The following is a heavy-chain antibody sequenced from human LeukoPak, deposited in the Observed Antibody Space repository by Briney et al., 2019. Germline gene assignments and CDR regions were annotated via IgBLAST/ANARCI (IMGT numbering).Heavy chain of an antibody. CDR1: GYSISSGYY. V-gene: IGHV4-38-2*02. CDR2: IYHSGST. CDR3: ARATTVTTEFDY. J-gene: IGHJ4*02. D-gene: IGHD4-11*01. Sequence: SETLSLTCTVSGYSISSGYYWGWIRQPPGKGLEWIGSIYHSGSTYYNPSLKSRVTISVDTSKNQFSLKLSSVTAADTAVCYCARATTVTTEFDYWGQGTLVTVSS.